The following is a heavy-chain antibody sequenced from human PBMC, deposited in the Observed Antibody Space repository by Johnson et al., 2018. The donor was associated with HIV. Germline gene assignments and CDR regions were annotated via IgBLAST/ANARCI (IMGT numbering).Heavy chain of an antibody. Sequence: QVQLVESGGGVVQPGRSLRLSCAASGFTFSDYYMSWIRQAPAKGLEWVAVISYDGNNNTYGDSGGGPFTVSRDNSKNTRSLQMNRLTTEDTAKYYCVRGSLTDDSFADWGQGTMVLVSS. CDR2: ISYDGNNN. CDR1: GFTFSDYY. J-gene: IGHJ3*01. CDR3: VRGSLTDDSFAD. V-gene: IGHV3-30*14.